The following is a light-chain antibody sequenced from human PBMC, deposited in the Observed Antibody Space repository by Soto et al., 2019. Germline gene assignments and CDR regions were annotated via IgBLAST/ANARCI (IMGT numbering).Light chain of an antibody. CDR1: SSDVGTDKY. J-gene: IGLJ1*01. CDR3: NSYTTSSTLV. CDR2: DVS. V-gene: IGLV2-14*03. Sequence: QSALTQPASVSGSPGQSITSSCTGTSSDVGTDKYVSWYQQHPGKAPKLMIYDVSNRPSGVSNRFSGSKSGNPASLTISGLQAEDEADYYCNSYTTSSTLVFGTGTKVTVL.